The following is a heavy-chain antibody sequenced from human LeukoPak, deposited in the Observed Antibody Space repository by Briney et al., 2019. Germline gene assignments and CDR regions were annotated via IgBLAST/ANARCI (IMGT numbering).Heavy chain of an antibody. D-gene: IGHD6-13*01. V-gene: IGHV3-23*01. CDR3: AKDQGYSSSWYVNYGMDV. J-gene: IGHJ6*02. Sequence: GGSLRLSCAASGFTFSSYAMSWVRQAPGKGLEWVSAISGSGGSTYYADSVKGRFTISRDNSKNTLYLQMNSLRAEDTAVYYCAKDQGYSSSWYVNYGMDVWGQGTTVTVSS. CDR1: GFTFSSYA. CDR2: ISGSGGST.